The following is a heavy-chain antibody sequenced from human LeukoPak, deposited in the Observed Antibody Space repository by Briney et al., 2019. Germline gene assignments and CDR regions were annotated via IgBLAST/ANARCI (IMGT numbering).Heavy chain of an antibody. V-gene: IGHV1-69*13. CDR1: GGTFSSYA. Sequence: ASVKVSCKASGGTFSSYAISWVRQAPGQGLEWMVGIIPIFGTANYAQKFQGRVTITADESTSTAYMELSSLRSEDTAVYYCARDLRNYYDSSGTYYYYYYGMDVWGQGTTVTVSS. D-gene: IGHD3-22*01. J-gene: IGHJ6*02. CDR3: ARDLRNYYDSSGTYYYYYYGMDV. CDR2: IIPIFGTA.